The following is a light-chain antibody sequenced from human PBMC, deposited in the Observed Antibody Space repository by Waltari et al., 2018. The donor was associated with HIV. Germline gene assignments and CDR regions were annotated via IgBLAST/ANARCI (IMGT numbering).Light chain of an antibody. CDR3: LQTYITPLT. CDR1: QNIDTF. Sequence: DIQMTQSPPSLSASVGGRVTITCRPSQNIDTFVSWNQQKPGEAPRLLISGASAVQSGVPSRFSGSGSGTDFTLTISSLQPEDFATYFCLQTYITPLTFGPGTKVDVK. CDR2: GAS. J-gene: IGKJ3*01. V-gene: IGKV1-39*01.